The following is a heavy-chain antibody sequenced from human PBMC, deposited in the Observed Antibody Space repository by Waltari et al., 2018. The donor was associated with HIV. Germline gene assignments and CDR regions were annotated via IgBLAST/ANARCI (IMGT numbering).Heavy chain of an antibody. V-gene: IGHV4-59*01. CDR1: LGPISGYY. D-gene: IGHD6-6*01. Sequence: QVQLQESGPGLVKPSETLSPTCTVSLGPISGYYWSWTRQPPGKGLEWIGHIYYSGSTNYNPSLKSRVTISVDTSKNQFSLRLSSVTAADTAVYYCVRGRQYISSSWFDPWGQGTLVTVSS. CDR3: VRGRQYISSSWFDP. J-gene: IGHJ5*02. CDR2: IYYSGST.